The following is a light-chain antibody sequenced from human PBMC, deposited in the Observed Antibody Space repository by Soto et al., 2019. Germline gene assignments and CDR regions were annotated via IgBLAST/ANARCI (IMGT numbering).Light chain of an antibody. J-gene: IGLJ2*01. CDR1: SSNIGAGYD. Sequence: QSVLTQPPSVSGAPGQRVTISCTGSSSNIGAGYDVHWYQQLPGTAPKLLIYGNSNRPSGVPDRFSGSKSGTSASLAITGLQAEDEADYYRQSYDSSLSAHVVFGGGTKLTVL. V-gene: IGLV1-40*01. CDR3: QSYDSSLSAHVV. CDR2: GNS.